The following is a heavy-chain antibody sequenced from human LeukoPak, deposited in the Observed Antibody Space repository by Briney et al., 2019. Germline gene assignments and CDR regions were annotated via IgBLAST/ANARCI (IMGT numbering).Heavy chain of an antibody. D-gene: IGHD2-21*02. Sequence: GGSLRLSCAATGFTFSSYGMHWVRQAPGKGLEWVAVISYDGSNKYYADSVKGRFTISRDNSKNTLYLQMNSLRAEDTAVYYCARVPCGGDCYWHFDLWGRGTLVTVSS. V-gene: IGHV3-30*03. CDR3: ARVPCGGDCYWHFDL. CDR1: GFTFSSYG. J-gene: IGHJ2*01. CDR2: ISYDGSNK.